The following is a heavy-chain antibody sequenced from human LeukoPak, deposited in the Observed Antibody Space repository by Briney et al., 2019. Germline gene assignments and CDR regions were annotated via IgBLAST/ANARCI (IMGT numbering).Heavy chain of an antibody. D-gene: IGHD3-3*01. J-gene: IGHJ4*02. CDR1: GYTFTRYV. Sequence: ASVNLSCKASGYTFTRYVISWVGQAPGQGLEWLGWISAYNGNTNFAQKIQGRVTMTTDPSTSTEYMERRSLRSNDRAVYYCASALFDDCWSFYLVYRGQGTLVTVSS. V-gene: IGHV1-18*01. CDR3: ASALFDDCWSFYLVY. CDR2: ISAYNGNT.